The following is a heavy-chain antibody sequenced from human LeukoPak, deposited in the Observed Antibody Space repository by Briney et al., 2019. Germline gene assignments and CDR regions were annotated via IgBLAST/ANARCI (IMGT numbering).Heavy chain of an antibody. Sequence: GGSLRLSCAASGFTFSTYDMTWVRQAPGQGLEWVSVINNSGGTTFYADSVKGRFITSRAYSKKTAYLQMNSPMSAATAVYYSANGGRRDGYNYWGQGNLVTVS. J-gene: IGHJ4*02. CDR1: GFTFSTYD. V-gene: IGHV3-23*01. CDR3: ANGGRRDGYNY. D-gene: IGHD5-24*01. CDR2: INNSGGTT.